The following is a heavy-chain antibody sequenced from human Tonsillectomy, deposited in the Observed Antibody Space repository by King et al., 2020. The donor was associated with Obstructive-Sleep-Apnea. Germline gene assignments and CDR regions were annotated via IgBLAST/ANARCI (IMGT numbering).Heavy chain of an antibody. Sequence: QLVQSGAEVKKPGASVKVSCKASGCTFTTYGISWVRQAPGQGLEWMGWISAYNGNTNYAQKLQGRVTMTTDTSTSTAYMELRSLRSDDTAVYYCARVFSVDIEATYLFFYPYYFDYWGQGTLVTVSS. V-gene: IGHV1-18*01. CDR2: ISAYNGNT. CDR1: GCTFTTYG. J-gene: IGHJ4*02. CDR3: ARVFSVDIEATYLFFYPYYFDY. D-gene: IGHD5-12*01.